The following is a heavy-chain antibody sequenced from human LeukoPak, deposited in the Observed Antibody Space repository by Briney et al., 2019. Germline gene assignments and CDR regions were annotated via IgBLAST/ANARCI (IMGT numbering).Heavy chain of an antibody. CDR3: AKGATMIRGVPPFDY. J-gene: IGHJ4*02. Sequence: GGSLRLSCAASGFTFSSYAMSWVRQAPGRGLEWVSSLSISGVSTYYADSVKGRFTISRDNFNNTLYLQMNNLSAEDTAVYYCAKGATMIRGVPPFDYWGQGTLVTVSS. V-gene: IGHV3-23*01. CDR2: LSISGVST. CDR1: GFTFSSYA. D-gene: IGHD3-10*01.